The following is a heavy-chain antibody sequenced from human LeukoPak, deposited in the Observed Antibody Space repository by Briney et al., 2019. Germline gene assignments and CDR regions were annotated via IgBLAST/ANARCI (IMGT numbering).Heavy chain of an antibody. V-gene: IGHV4-59*08. CDR3: ARQNPAAAGQGLDY. Sequence: SETLSLTCTVSGGSIISYYWSWVRQPPGKGLEWVGYIYYSGTTNYSPSLKSRLTISVDTSKNQFSLKLTSATAADTAVYYCARQNPAAAGQGLDYWGQGTLVTVSS. CDR2: IYYSGTT. D-gene: IGHD6-13*01. CDR1: GGSIISYY. J-gene: IGHJ4*02.